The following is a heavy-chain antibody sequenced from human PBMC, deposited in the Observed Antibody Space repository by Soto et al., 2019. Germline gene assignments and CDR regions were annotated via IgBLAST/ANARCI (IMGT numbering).Heavy chain of an antibody. CDR2: IYYSGST. CDR3: AREGFYYYYGMDV. D-gene: IGHD3-3*01. CDR1: GGSISSYY. J-gene: IGHJ6*02. V-gene: IGHV4-59*01. Sequence: QVQLQESGPGLVKPSETLSLTCTVSGGSISSYYWSWIRQPPGKGLEWIGYIYYSGSTNYNPSLKRRVTISVDTSKNQFSLKLSSVTAADTAVYYCAREGFYYYYGMDVWGQGTTVTVSS.